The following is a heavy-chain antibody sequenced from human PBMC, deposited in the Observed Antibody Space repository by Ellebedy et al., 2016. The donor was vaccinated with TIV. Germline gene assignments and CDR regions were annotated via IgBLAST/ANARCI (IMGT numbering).Heavy chain of an antibody. Sequence: GESLKISCAASGFTFSNAWMNWVRQAPGKGLEWVGRIKSKTEGGTTDYAAPVKGRFTISRDDSKNTLYLQMNSLKTEDTAVYYCTTVSMIVVIDDYDFDYWGQGTLVTVSS. CDR2: IKSKTEGGTT. J-gene: IGHJ4*02. V-gene: IGHV3-15*07. CDR3: TTVSMIVVIDDYDFDY. CDR1: GFTFSNAW. D-gene: IGHD3-22*01.